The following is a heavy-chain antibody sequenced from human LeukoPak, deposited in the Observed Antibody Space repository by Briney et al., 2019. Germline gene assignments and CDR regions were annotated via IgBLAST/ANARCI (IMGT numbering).Heavy chain of an antibody. CDR3: ARRGVYCSGGSCTHYYGMDV. V-gene: IGHV1-8*01. J-gene: IGHJ6*02. Sequence: ASVKVSCKASGYTFTSYDINWVRQATGQGLEWMGWMNPNSGNTGYAQKFQGRVTMTRNTSISTAYMELSSLRSEDTAVYYCARRGVYCSGGSCTHYYGMDVWGQGTTVTVSS. CDR1: GYTFTSYD. D-gene: IGHD2-15*01. CDR2: MNPNSGNT.